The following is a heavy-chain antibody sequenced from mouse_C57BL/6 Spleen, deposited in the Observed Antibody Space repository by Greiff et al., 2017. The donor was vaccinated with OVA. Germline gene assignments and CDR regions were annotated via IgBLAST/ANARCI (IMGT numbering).Heavy chain of an antibody. J-gene: IGHJ2*01. CDR3: ARGPPFITTVVGYFDY. Sequence: QVQLKESDAELVKPGASVKISCKVSGYTFTDHTIHWMKQRPEQGLEWIGYIYPRDGSTTYNEKFKGKATLTADKSSSTAYMQLNSLTSEDSAVYFCARGPPFITTVVGYFDYWGQGTTLTVSS. CDR1: GYTFTDHT. CDR2: IYPRDGST. D-gene: IGHD1-1*01. V-gene: IGHV1-78*01.